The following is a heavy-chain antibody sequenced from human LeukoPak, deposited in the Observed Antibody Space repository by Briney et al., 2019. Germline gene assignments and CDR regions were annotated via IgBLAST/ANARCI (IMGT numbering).Heavy chain of an antibody. CDR1: GFTFSSYA. CDR3: ARDSMITFGGVSYYFDY. J-gene: IGHJ4*02. Sequence: GRALRLSCAASGFTFSSYAMHWVRQAPGKGLEWVAVISYVGSNKYYADSVKGRFTITKDNYKNTLYLQKNSLRAEDTAVYYCARDSMITFGGVSYYFDYWGEGTLVSVSS. CDR2: ISYVGSNK. D-gene: IGHD3-16*01. V-gene: IGHV3-30-3*01.